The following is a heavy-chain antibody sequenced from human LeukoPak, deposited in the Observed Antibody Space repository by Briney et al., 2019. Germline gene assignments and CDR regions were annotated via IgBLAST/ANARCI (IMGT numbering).Heavy chain of an antibody. J-gene: IGHJ4*02. CDR1: GFTFRTYS. V-gene: IGHV3-30*03. CDR2: VSADGRTQ. Sequence: PGRSLTLSCAASGFTFRTYSIHWVRQAPGKGLEWVTVVSADGRTQLYSDSVKGRFTISRDNSLNTLHLQMNSLRTEDTAVYYCAREFGHNRWYFDYWGQGALVTVSS. CDR3: AREFGHNRWYFDY. D-gene: IGHD5-24*01.